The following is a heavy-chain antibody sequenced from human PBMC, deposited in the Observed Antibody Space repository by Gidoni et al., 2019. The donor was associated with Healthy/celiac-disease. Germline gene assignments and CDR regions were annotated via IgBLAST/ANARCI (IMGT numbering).Heavy chain of an antibody. D-gene: IGHD5-18*01. J-gene: IGHJ4*02. CDR1: GFTFSSYS. Sequence: EVQLVESGGGLVQPGGSLRLSCAASGFTFSSYSMNWVRQAPGKGLEWVSYISSSSSTIYYADSVKGRFTISRDNAKNSLYLQMNSLRAEDTAVYYCARDAGYSYGYYFDYWGQGTLVTVSS. CDR3: ARDAGYSYGYYFDY. CDR2: ISSSSSTI. V-gene: IGHV3-48*01.